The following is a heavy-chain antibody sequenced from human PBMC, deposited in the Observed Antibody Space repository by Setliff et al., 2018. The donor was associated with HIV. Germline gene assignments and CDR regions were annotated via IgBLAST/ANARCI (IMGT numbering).Heavy chain of an antibody. CDR3: ARHDCGGNCDINWFDS. Sequence: PSETLSLTCAVSGYSISSNFLWGWVRRPPGQGLEWIGSIHHAGSTYYNPSLKSRVRISLDTSKNQFSLKLSSVTAADTAAYYCARHDCGGNCDINWFDSWGQGTLVTVSS. J-gene: IGHJ5*01. CDR2: IHHAGST. V-gene: IGHV4-38-2*01. CDR1: GYSISSNFL. D-gene: IGHD2-21*02.